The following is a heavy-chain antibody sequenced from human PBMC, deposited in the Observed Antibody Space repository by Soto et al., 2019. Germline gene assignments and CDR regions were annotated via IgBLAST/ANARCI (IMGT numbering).Heavy chain of an antibody. CDR2: INAGNGNT. D-gene: IGHD6-13*01. J-gene: IGHJ6*02. CDR3: ARVIRTYSSSWYWDYYYGMDV. V-gene: IGHV1-3*01. CDR1: GYAFTSYA. Sequence: ASVKVSCKASGYAFTSYAMHWVRQAPGQRLEWMGWINAGNGNTKYSQKFQGRVTITRDTSASTAYMELSSLRSEDTAVYYCARVIRTYSSSWYWDYYYGMDVWGQGTTVTVSS.